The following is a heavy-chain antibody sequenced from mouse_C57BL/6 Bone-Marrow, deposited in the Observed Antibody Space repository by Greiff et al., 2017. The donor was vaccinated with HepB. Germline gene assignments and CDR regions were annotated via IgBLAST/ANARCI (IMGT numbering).Heavy chain of an antibody. V-gene: IGHV1-39*01. CDR3: ARGAFITTDYFDY. CDR1: GYSFTDYN. Sequence: VQLQQSGPELVKPGASVKISCKASGYSFTDYNMNWVKQSNGKSLEWSGVINPNYGTTSYNQKFKGKATLTVDQFSSTAYMQLNSLTSEDSAVYYCARGAFITTDYFDYWGQGTTLTVSS. D-gene: IGHD1-1*01. J-gene: IGHJ2*01. CDR2: INPNYGTT.